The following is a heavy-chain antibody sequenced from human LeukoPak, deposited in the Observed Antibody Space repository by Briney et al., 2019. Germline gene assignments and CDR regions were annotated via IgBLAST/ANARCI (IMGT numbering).Heavy chain of an antibody. CDR3: AGYSGNYYSHAFDI. CDR1: GFTVSSNY. D-gene: IGHD1-26*01. Sequence: GGSLRLSCAASGFTVSSNYMSWVRQAPGKGLEWVSVIYSGGSTYYADSVKGRFTISRDSSKNTLYLQMNSLRAEDTAVYYSAGYSGNYYSHAFDIWGQGTMVTVSS. CDR2: IYSGGST. V-gene: IGHV3-53*01. J-gene: IGHJ3*02.